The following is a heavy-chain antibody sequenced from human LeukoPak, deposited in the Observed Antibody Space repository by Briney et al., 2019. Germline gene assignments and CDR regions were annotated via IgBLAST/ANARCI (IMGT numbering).Heavy chain of an antibody. CDR1: GYSISSGYY. D-gene: IGHD6-13*01. CDR2: IYHSGST. V-gene: IGHV4-38-2*01. Sequence: KSSETLSLTCAVSGYSISSGYYWGWIRQPPGQGLEWIASIYHSGSTYYNPSLKSRVTISVDTSKNQFSLKLTSVTAADTAVYYCARRGNSWPYYFDDWGQGTLVTVSS. J-gene: IGHJ4*02. CDR3: ARRGNSWPYYFDD.